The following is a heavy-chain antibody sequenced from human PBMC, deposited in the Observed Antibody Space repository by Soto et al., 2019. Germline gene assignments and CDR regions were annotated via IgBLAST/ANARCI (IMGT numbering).Heavy chain of an antibody. D-gene: IGHD2-8*02. Sequence: SETLSLTCAFYGVSFSGYYWSWIRQPPGTGLEWIGEINHSGSTNYNPSLKSRVTISVDTSKNQFSLKLTSVTAADTAVYYCARDKITGLFDYWGQGTLVTVSS. J-gene: IGHJ4*02. CDR1: GVSFSGYY. CDR2: INHSGST. V-gene: IGHV4-34*01. CDR3: ARDKITGLFDY.